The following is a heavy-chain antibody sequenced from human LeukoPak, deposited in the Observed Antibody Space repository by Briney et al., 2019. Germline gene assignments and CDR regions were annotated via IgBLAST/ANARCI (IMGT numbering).Heavy chain of an antibody. CDR1: GFTFSSYA. V-gene: IGHV3-23*01. CDR3: AKDRVMVREWLVQRGYYFDY. CDR2: ISGSGGST. J-gene: IGHJ4*02. D-gene: IGHD6-19*01. Sequence: GGSLRLSCAASGFTFSSYAMSWVRQAPGKGLEWVSDISGSGGSTYYADSVKGRFTISRDNSKNTLYLQMNSLRAEDTAVYYCAKDRVMVREWLVQRGYYFDYWGQGTLVTVSS.